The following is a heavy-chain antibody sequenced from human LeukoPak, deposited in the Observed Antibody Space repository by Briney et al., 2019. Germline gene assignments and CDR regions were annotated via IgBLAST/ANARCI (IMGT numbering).Heavy chain of an antibody. J-gene: IGHJ3*02. V-gene: IGHV3-30*02. Sequence: PGGSLRLSCAASGFTFSSYGMHWVRQAPGKGLEWVAFIRYDGSNKYYADSVKGRFTISRDNSKNTLYLQMNSLRAEDTAVYYCAKDRGQATDAFDIWGQGTMVTDSS. D-gene: IGHD1-26*01. CDR3: AKDRGQATDAFDI. CDR2: IRYDGSNK. CDR1: GFTFSSYG.